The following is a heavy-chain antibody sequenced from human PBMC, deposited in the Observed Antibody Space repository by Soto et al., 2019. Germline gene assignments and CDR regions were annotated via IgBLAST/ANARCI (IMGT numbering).Heavy chain of an antibody. Sequence: PSETLSLTCTVSGGSISSGDYYWNWIRQPPGKGLEWIGYIYYTGTTKYNPSLKSRATLSVDTANNRFSLNLPSLTAADTAVSYCARGDWFHPWGQGTLVTVSS. CDR2: IYYTGTT. J-gene: IGHJ5*02. CDR3: ARGDWFHP. CDR1: GGSISSGDYY. V-gene: IGHV4-30-4*01.